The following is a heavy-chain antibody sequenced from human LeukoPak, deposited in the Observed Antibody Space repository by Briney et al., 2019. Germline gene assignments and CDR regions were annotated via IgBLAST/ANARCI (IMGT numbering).Heavy chain of an antibody. J-gene: IGHJ4*02. CDR2: INQDGSEK. Sequence: GGSLRLSCAASGYSFSTYWMSWVRQAPGKGLEWVANINQDGSEKYYVDSVKGRFTISRDNAKNSLYLQMNSLRAEDTAVYYCARAASAAAFSPSDYWGQGTLVTVSS. V-gene: IGHV3-7*01. CDR3: ARAASAAAFSPSDY. CDR1: GYSFSTYW. D-gene: IGHD6-13*01.